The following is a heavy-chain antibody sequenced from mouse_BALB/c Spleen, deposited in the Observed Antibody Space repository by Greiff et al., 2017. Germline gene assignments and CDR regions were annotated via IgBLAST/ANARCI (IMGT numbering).Heavy chain of an antibody. CDR3: AREGRYDAMDY. CDR2: ISYSGST. D-gene: IGHD3-3*01. Sequence: DVQLQESGPGLVKPSQSLSLTCTVTGYSITSDYAWNWIRQFPGNKLEWMGYISYSGSTSYNPSLKSRISITRDTSKNQFFLQLNSVTTEDTATYYCAREGRYDAMDYWGQGTSVTVSS. J-gene: IGHJ4*01. CDR1: GYSITSDYA. V-gene: IGHV3-2*02.